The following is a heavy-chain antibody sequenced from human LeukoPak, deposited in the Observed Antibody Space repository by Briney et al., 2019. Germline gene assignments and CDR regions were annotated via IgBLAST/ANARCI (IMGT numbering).Heavy chain of an antibody. V-gene: IGHV4-4*07. J-gene: IGHJ6*03. CDR2: IYPSGSTT. CDR3: ARGHKVGYYYYFYMDV. CDR1: GGSISSYY. Sequence: SETLSLTCSVSGGSISSYYWKWFRQPAGKGLEWIGRIYPSGSTTNYNPSLESRVTISVDKSESQFSLKVTSVTAADTAVYFCARGHKVGYYYYFYMDVWGKGTTVTVSS.